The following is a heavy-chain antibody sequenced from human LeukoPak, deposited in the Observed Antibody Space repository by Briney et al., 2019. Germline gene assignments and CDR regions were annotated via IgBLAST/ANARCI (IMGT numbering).Heavy chain of an antibody. CDR3: ARVLGWESDDYPDTYLDYGMDV. CDR2: ISAYNGNT. D-gene: IGHD4-11*01. Sequence: GASVRVSCKASGYTFTAYYLHWVRQAPGQGLEWMGWISAYNGNTNYAQKLQGRVTMTTDTSTSTAYMELRSLRSDDTAVYYCARVLGWESDDYPDTYLDYGMDVWGQGTTVTVSS. J-gene: IGHJ6*02. CDR1: GYTFTAYY. V-gene: IGHV1-18*04.